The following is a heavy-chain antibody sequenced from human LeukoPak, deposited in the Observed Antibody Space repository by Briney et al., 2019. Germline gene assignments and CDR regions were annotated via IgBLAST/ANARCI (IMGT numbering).Heavy chain of an antibody. CDR3: ARASIAGTRFDP. CDR1: GGSSISTDYY. CDR2: MYYSGST. D-gene: IGHD1-20*01. J-gene: IGHJ5*02. V-gene: IGHV4-30-4*01. Sequence: PSETLSLTCTVSGGSSISTDYYWSWIRQPPGKGLEWIGYMYYSGSTYHNPSLKSRVIISVDTSKNQFSLKLSSVTAADTAVYYCARASIAGTRFDPWGQGTLVTVSS.